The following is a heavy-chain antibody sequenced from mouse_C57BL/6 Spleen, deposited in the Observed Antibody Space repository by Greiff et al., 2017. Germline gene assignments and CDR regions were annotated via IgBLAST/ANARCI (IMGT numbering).Heavy chain of an antibody. Sequence: QVQLKESGAELVRPGTSVKMSCKASGYTFTNYWIGWAKQRPGHGLEWIGDIYPGGGYTNYNEKFKGKATLTADKSSSTAYMQFSSLTSEDSAIYYCARGGSNYGAGDYWGQGTTLTVSS. D-gene: IGHD2-5*01. V-gene: IGHV1-63*01. J-gene: IGHJ2*01. CDR3: ARGGSNYGAGDY. CDR2: IYPGGGYT. CDR1: GYTFTNYW.